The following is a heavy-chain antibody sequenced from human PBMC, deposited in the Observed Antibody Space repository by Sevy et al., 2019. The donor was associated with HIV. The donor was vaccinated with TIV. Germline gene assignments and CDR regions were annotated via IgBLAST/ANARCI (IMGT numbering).Heavy chain of an antibody. V-gene: IGHV3-30*18. J-gene: IGHJ4*02. CDR2: ISYDGSNK. CDR3: AKNHDDFWSGYYF. D-gene: IGHD3-3*01. Sequence: GGSLRLSCAASGFTFRSYGMHWVRQAPGKGLEWVAVISYDGSNKYYAHSVKGRFTISRDNSKNTLYLQMNSLRAEDTAVYYCAKNHDDFWSGYYFGGQGTLVTVSS. CDR1: GFTFRSYG.